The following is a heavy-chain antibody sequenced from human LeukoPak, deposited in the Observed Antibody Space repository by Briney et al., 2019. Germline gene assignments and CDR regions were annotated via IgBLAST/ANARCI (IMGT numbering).Heavy chain of an antibody. CDR1: GGSISSGDYY. Sequence: SQTLSLTCTVSGGSISSGDYYWSWIRQPPGKGLEWIGYIYYSGSTYYNPSLKSRVTISVDTSKNQFSLKLSSVTAADTAVYHCARTSTYYDFWSGYRDFDYWGQGTLVTVSS. V-gene: IGHV4-30-4*08. CDR2: IYYSGST. D-gene: IGHD3-3*01. J-gene: IGHJ4*02. CDR3: ARTSTYYDFWSGYRDFDY.